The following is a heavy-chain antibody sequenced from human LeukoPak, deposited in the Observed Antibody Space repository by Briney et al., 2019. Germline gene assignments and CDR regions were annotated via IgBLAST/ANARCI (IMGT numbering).Heavy chain of an antibody. D-gene: IGHD1-14*01. CDR1: GFTFSNAW. J-gene: IGHJ3*02. CDR2: MRRITDGGTT. V-gene: IGHV3-15*01. Sequence: GVSLRLSCAASGFTFSNAWMNWVRQAPRKGLEWVGRMRRITDGGTTDYAAPVKGRFTISRDDSKNTLYLQMNSLKTEDAGVYYCATAVSRYTLTWGVFDIWGQGTRVTVSS. CDR3: ATAVSRYTLTWGVFDI.